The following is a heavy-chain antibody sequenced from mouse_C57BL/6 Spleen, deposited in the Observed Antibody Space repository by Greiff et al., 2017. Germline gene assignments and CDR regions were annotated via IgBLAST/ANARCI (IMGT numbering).Heavy chain of an antibody. V-gene: IGHV6-3*01. Sequence: EVHLVESGGGLVQPGGSMKLSCVASGFTFSNYWMNWVRQSPEKGLEWVAQIRLKSDNYATHYAGSVKGRVTISRDDSKSSVYLQMNNLRAEATEIYYCTGAVYGNYVWFAYWGQGTLVTVSA. CDR2: IRLKSDNYAT. J-gene: IGHJ3*01. D-gene: IGHD2-1*01. CDR3: TGAVYGNYVWFAY. CDR1: GFTFSNYW.